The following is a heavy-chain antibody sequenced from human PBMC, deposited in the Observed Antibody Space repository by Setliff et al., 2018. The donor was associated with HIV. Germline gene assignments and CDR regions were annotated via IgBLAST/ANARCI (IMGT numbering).Heavy chain of an antibody. CDR1: GYTFTTYY. CDR3: ARALAAPYTYYYDSSGYYYNRALSY. J-gene: IGHJ4*02. CDR2: INTHNGNT. V-gene: IGHV1-18*04. Sequence: GASVKVSCKASGYTFTTYYIHWVRQAPGQGLEWMGWINTHNGNTHYAQKLQGRVTMTTDTSPSTAYMELRSLRSDDTAVYYCARALAAPYTYYYDSSGYYYNRALSYWGQGTLVTVSS. D-gene: IGHD3-22*01.